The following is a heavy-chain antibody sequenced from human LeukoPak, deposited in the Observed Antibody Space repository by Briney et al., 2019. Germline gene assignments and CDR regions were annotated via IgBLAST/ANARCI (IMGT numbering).Heavy chain of an antibody. CDR1: GYTFTGYY. D-gene: IGHD5-12*01. CDR2: INPNSGGT. V-gene: IGHV1-2*02. J-gene: IGHJ4*02. CDR3: AREGERSGYDYDY. Sequence: GASVKVSCKASGYTFTGYYMHWVRQAPGQGLEWMGWINPNSGGTNYAQRFQGRVTMTRDTSISTAYMELSRLRSDDTAVYYCAREGERSGYDYDYWGQGTLVTVSS.